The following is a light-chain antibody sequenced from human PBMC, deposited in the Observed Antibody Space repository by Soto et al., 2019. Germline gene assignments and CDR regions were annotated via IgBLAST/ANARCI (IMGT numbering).Light chain of an antibody. Sequence: IKLNQSPSALSASVGDRVTITCRASQGLSSYLAWYQQKPGKAPKLLIYAASTLQTGVPSRFSGSESGTDFTLTISSLQPEDFATYYCQQINNYPLTFGGGTKVDI. V-gene: IGKV1-9*01. CDR3: QQINNYPLT. J-gene: IGKJ4*01. CDR2: AAS. CDR1: QGLSSY.